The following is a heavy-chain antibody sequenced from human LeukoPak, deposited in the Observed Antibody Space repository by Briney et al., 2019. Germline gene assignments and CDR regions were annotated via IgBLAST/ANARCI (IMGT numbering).Heavy chain of an antibody. V-gene: IGHV3-15*01. Sequence: GGSLRPSCAASGFTFSSYSMNWVRQAPGKGLGWVGRIKSKIDGGTIDYAAPVKGRFTISRDDSKNMLYLQMNSLKTEDTGVYYCTTVSVVVVSTTGGTFWGQGTLVTVSS. D-gene: IGHD2-15*01. CDR2: IKSKIDGGTI. CDR1: GFTFSSYS. J-gene: IGHJ4*02. CDR3: TTVSVVVVSTTGGTF.